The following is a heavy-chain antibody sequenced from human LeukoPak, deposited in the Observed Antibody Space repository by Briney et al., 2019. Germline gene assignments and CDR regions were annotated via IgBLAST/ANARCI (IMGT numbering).Heavy chain of an antibody. CDR1: GFTFSSYW. D-gene: IGHD2-15*01. CDR3: AKDHRIYCSGGSCHFDAFDI. J-gene: IGHJ3*02. Sequence: GGSLRLSCAASGFTFSSYWMSWVRQAPGKGLEWVANIKQDGSEKYYVDSVKGRFTISRDNAKNTLYLQMNSLRAEDTAVYYCAKDHRIYCSGGSCHFDAFDIWGQGTMVTVSS. V-gene: IGHV3-7*03. CDR2: IKQDGSEK.